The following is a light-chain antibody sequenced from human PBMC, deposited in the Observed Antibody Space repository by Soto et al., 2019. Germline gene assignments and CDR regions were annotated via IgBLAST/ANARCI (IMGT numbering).Light chain of an antibody. CDR3: QQLSTYPST. J-gene: IGKJ4*01. CDR1: QGIRSY. V-gene: IGKV1-39*01. CDR2: GAS. Sequence: DIQMTQSPSSLSASVGDRVTITCRASQGIRSYLNWYQQNPGKAPKLLIYGASSLQSGVPSRFSGSGSGTDFTLTISSLQPEDFATYYCQQLSTYPSTFGGGTKVDIK.